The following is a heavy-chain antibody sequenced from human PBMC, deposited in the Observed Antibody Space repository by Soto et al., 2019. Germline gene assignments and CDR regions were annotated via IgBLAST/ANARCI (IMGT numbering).Heavy chain of an antibody. CDR1: GFTFSSFA. D-gene: IGHD4-4*01. J-gene: IGHJ4*02. CDR3: ARVGNSNYPDRSFDY. V-gene: IGHV3-30-3*01. CDR2: ISYGGSNK. Sequence: QVQLVESGGGVVQPGRSLRLSCAASGFTFSSFAMHWVRQAPGKGLEWVAVISYGGSNKYCADSVKGRFTISRDNSKNTLYLQMNSLRAEDTAVYYCARVGNSNYPDRSFDYWGQGTLVTVSS.